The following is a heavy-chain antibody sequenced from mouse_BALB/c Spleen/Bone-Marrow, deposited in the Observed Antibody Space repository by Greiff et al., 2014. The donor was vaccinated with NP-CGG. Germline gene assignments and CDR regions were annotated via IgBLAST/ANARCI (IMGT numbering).Heavy chain of an antibody. V-gene: IGHV1-77*01. J-gene: IGHJ4*01. D-gene: IGHD2-13*01. CDR3: ARSGDGDPRDAMDY. CDR1: GYTFTDYY. Sequence: QVQLKESGAELARPGASVKLSCKASGYTFTDYYINWVKQRTGQGLEWIGEIYPGSGNAYYNEKFKGKATLTADKSSSTAYMQLSSLTSEDSAVYFCARSGDGDPRDAMDYWGQGTSVTVSS. CDR2: IYPGSGNA.